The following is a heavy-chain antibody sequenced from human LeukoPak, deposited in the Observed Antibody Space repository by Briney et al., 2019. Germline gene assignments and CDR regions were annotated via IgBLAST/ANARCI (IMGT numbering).Heavy chain of an antibody. CDR2: IRFDGTNK. Sequence: GGSLRLSCAASGFTFSTYGMHWVRQAPGKGLEWVAFIRFDGTNKYYADSVKGRFAISRDSSKNTLYLQMNSLRAEDTAVYYCAKDWSYFDYWGQGTLVTVSS. CDR1: GFTFSTYG. V-gene: IGHV3-30*02. J-gene: IGHJ4*02. CDR3: AKDWSYFDY.